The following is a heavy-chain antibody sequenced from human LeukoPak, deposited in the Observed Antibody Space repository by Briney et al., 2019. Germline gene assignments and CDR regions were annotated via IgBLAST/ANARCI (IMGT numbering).Heavy chain of an antibody. V-gene: IGHV4-39*07. CDR1: GGLFSVSTHS. CDR3: ASRLAAAGLYYFDY. D-gene: IGHD6-13*01. J-gene: IGHJ4*02. CDR2: ISYSGNT. Sequence: SETLSLTCTISGGLFSVSTHSWGWIRQPPGKRLEWIGSISYSGNTYFNPSLKSRVTISVDTSKNQFSLNLSSVTAADTAVYYCASRLAAAGLYYFDYWGQGTLVTVSS.